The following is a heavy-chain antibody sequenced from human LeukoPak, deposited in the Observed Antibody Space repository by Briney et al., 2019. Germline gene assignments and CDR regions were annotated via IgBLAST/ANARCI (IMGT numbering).Heavy chain of an antibody. J-gene: IGHJ3*01. Sequence: EASVKVSCKASGYSFTNYGISWVRQAPGQGLEWMGWISAYDGNTNYAQKFQGRVTITADKSTSTAYMELSSLRSEDTAVYYCARGFMDYVGGSYRYDVFDVWGQGTMVTVSS. CDR1: GYSFTNYG. V-gene: IGHV1-18*01. CDR2: ISAYDGNT. D-gene: IGHD3-16*02. CDR3: ARGFMDYVGGSYRYDVFDV.